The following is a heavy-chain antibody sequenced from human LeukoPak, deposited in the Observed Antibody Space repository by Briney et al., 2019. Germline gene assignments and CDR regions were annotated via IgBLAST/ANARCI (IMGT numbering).Heavy chain of an antibody. CDR3: TRQGVYYSDRSAYYY. CDR1: GYRFTNYW. J-gene: IGHJ4*02. V-gene: IGHV5-51*01. Sequence: GESLKISCKGSGYRFTNYWIGWVRQIPGKGLELMGSIYPGDSDTRYSPSFQGQVTISADKSITTAYLQWSSLKASDTAKYYCTRQGVYYSDRSAYYYWDQGTLVTVS. CDR2: IYPGDSDT. D-gene: IGHD3-22*01.